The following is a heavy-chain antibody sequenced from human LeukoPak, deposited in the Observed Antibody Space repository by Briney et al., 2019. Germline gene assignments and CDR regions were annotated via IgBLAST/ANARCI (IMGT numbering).Heavy chain of an antibody. J-gene: IGHJ4*02. CDR2: IKQDGSEK. D-gene: IGHD3-10*01. CDR3: ARLKKNGPWFGGKYYFDY. Sequence: GGSLRLSCAASGFTFSSYWMSWVRQAPGKGLEWVANIKQDGSEKYYVDSVKGRFTISRDNAKNSLYLQMNSLRAEDTAVYYCARLKKNGPWFGGKYYFDYWGQGTLVTVSS. V-gene: IGHV3-7*01. CDR1: GFTFSSYW.